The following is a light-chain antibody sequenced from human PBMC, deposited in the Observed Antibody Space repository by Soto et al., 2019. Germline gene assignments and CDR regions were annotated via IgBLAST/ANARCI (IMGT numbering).Light chain of an antibody. J-gene: IGKJ1*01. CDR1: QSVSSY. CDR2: DAS. Sequence: EIVLTHSPATLSLSPWERATLSCRASQSVSSYLAWYQQKPGQAPRLLIYDASNRATGIPDRFSGSGSGTDFTLTISRLEPEDFAVYYCQQYGSSPRTFGQGTKVDI. V-gene: IGKV3-20*01. CDR3: QQYGSSPRT.